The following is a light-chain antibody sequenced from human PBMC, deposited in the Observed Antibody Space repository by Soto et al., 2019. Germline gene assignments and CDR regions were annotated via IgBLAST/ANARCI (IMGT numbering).Light chain of an antibody. V-gene: IGKV3-15*01. CDR2: AAS. J-gene: IGKJ5*01. CDR3: PQYTDWPIP. CDR1: QSINSN. Sequence: ITQSPSTLSVSQGDRATLSSRASQSINSNLAWYQQQPGQAPRLLIYAASTRATAVPDRFSGSGSGTDFTLTITSLQSDDFAVYFCPQYTDWPIPFGQGTRLEIK.